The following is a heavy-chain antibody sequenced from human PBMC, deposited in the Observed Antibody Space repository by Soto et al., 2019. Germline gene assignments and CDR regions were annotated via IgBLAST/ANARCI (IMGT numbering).Heavy chain of an antibody. V-gene: IGHV3-30*18. D-gene: IGHD5-18*01. CDR1: GFTFSSYG. CDR3: AKDSGYSYGLYYFDY. J-gene: IGHJ4*02. Sequence: QVQLVESGGGVVQPGRSLRLSCAASGFTFSSYGMHWVRQAPGKGLEWVAVISYDGSTKYYADSVKGRFTISRDNSKNTLYLQMNSLRAEDTAVYYCAKDSGYSYGLYYFDYWGQGTLVTVSS. CDR2: ISYDGSTK.